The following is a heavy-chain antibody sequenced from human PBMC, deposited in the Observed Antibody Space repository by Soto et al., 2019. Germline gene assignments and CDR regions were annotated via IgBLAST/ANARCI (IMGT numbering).Heavy chain of an antibody. Sequence: SETLSLTCTFSGGSISSYYWSLIRQPPGKGLEWIGYIYYSGSTNYNPSLKSRVTISVDTSKNQFSLKLSSVTAADTAVYYCARGKLVTRFDYWGQGTLVTVSS. J-gene: IGHJ4*02. CDR1: GGSISSYY. D-gene: IGHD2-21*02. CDR3: ARGKLVTRFDY. V-gene: IGHV4-59*01. CDR2: IYYSGST.